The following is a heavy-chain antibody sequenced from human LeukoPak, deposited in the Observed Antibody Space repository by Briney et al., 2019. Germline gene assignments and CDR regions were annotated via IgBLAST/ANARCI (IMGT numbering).Heavy chain of an antibody. Sequence: ASVKVSCKASRYTLTGYYMHWVRQAPGQGLEWMGRINPKSGGTNYAQRFQGRVTMTRDTFISTAYMELSRLRSDDTAVYYCARDLGNNWSLDYWGQGTLVTVSS. J-gene: IGHJ4*02. D-gene: IGHD3-3*01. CDR2: INPKSGGT. CDR3: ARDLGNNWSLDY. CDR1: RYTLTGYY. V-gene: IGHV1-2*06.